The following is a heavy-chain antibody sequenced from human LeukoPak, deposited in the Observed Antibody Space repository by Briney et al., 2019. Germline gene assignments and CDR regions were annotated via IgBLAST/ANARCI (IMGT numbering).Heavy chain of an antibody. CDR1: GFTFSSYW. Sequence: GGSLRLSCAASGFTFSSYWMSWVRQAPGKGLEWVANIKQDGSEKYYVDSVKGRFTISRDNARNSLYLQMNSLRAEDTAVYYCARRAGAYTHPYDYWGQGTLVTVSS. J-gene: IGHJ4*02. D-gene: IGHD3-16*01. CDR3: ARRAGAYTHPYDY. V-gene: IGHV3-7*03. CDR2: IKQDGSEK.